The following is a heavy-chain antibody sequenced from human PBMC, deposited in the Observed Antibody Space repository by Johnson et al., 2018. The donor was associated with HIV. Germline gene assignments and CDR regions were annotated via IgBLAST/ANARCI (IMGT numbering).Heavy chain of an antibody. CDR3: AKLTIFGVVPPNEGDAFDI. Sequence: VQLVESGGGVARPGGSLRLSCEGSGFIFDDYGMRGVRQSPGTGLEWVSGLNWNGGSTGYADSVKGRFTISRDNAKNSLYLQMNSLRAEDTALYYCAKLTIFGVVPPNEGDAFDIWGQGTMVTVSS. J-gene: IGHJ3*02. V-gene: IGHV3-20*04. CDR2: LNWNGGST. D-gene: IGHD3-3*01. CDR1: GFIFDDYG.